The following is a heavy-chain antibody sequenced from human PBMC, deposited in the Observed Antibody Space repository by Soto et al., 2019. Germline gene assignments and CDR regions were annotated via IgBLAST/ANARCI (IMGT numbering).Heavy chain of an antibody. CDR1: SGSISVTDVF. D-gene: IGHD1-20*01. Sequence: SETLSLTCTVASGSISVTDVFLGWVRQPQGKGLEWMGNVDYSGNAYFSPSLATRVTFHVDTSKNQFSLTLYSVTAADTAVYYCSRITGRHLDYWGQGILVTVSS. CDR2: VDYSGNA. J-gene: IGHJ4*02. V-gene: IGHV4-39*01. CDR3: SRITGRHLDY.